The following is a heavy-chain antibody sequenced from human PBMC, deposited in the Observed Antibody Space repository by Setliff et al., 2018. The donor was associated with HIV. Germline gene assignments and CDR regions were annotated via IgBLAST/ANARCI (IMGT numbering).Heavy chain of an antibody. CDR2: INWNGGRT. CDR1: GFTFDDYG. CDR3: ERGVTMIEGGYYFDY. Sequence: PGGSLRLSCEASGFTFDDYGMNWVRQAPGKGLEWVSGINWNGGRTGYADSVKGRFTISRDNAKNSLYLQMNSPRAEDTDLYYCERGVTMIEGGYYFDYWGQGTLVTVSS. V-gene: IGHV3-20*04. D-gene: IGHD3-22*01. J-gene: IGHJ4*02.